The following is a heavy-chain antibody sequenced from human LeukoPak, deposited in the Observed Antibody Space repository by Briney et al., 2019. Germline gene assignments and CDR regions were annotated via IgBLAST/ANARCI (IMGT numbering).Heavy chain of an antibody. V-gene: IGHV4-39*07. CDR1: GCSISSSSYY. CDR3: ERVGQWLVQMFDY. J-gene: IGHJ4*02. CDR2: IYYSGST. D-gene: IGHD6-19*01. Sequence: SETLSLTCTVSGCSISSSSYYWGWIRQPPGKGLEWIGRIYYSGSTYYNPSLKSRVTISVDTSKNQFSLKLSPLTAAATAVYYCERVGQWLVQMFDYWGQGTLVTVSS.